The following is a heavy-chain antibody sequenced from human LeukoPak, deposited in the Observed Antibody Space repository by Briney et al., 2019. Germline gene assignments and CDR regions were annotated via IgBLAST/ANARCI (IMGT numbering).Heavy chain of an antibody. Sequence: GGSLRLSCAASGFTFSDYYMDWVRQAPGKGLERVGRIRNKANSYTTEYAASVKGRFTISRDDSKNSLYLQMNSLKTEDTAVYYCTRVANGIDYWGQGTLVTVSS. CDR1: GFTFSDYY. CDR2: IRNKANSYTT. J-gene: IGHJ4*02. CDR3: TRVANGIDY. V-gene: IGHV3-72*01.